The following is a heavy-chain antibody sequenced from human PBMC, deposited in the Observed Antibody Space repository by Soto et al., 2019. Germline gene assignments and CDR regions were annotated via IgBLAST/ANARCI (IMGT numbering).Heavy chain of an antibody. Sequence: SETLSPTCTVSGGSISSSSYYWGWSRQPPGKGLGWIGSIYYRGSTYYNTSLKSRITISVDTSKNQFSLKLSSVTAADTAVYYCARHRGPMVRGVISNWFDPWGQGTLVTVSS. CDR1: GGSISSSSYY. CDR3: ARHRGPMVRGVISNWFDP. J-gene: IGHJ5*02. V-gene: IGHV4-39*01. D-gene: IGHD3-10*01. CDR2: IYYRGST.